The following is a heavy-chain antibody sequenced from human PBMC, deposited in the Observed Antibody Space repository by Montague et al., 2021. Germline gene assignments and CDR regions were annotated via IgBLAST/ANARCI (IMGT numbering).Heavy chain of an antibody. CDR2: IYYTGTT. J-gene: IGHJ5*02. CDR3: ARVYHYDRSIDP. D-gene: IGHD3-22*01. CDR1: NGSIGSSSSY. Sequence: SETLSLTCTVSNGSIGSSSSYWGRMPQRPGQGREWIGTIYYTGTTYLNTSLKSRVTISKDTSKSQFSLTLSSVTAADTAIYYCARVYHYDRSIDPWGQGTLVTVSS. V-gene: IGHV4-39*01.